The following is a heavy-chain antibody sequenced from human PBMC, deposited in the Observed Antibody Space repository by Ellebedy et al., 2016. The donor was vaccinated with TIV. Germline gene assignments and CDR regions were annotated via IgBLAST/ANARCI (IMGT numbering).Heavy chain of an antibody. CDR1: GYTFTSYG. Sequence: AASVKVSCKASGYTFTSYGISWVRQAPGQGLEWMGWISANNGNTNYAQKLQGRVTMTTDTSTSTAYMEMRSLRSDDTAVYYCSKNTRGYYYDGMDVWGQGTTATGSS. V-gene: IGHV1-18*01. CDR3: SKNTRGYYYDGMDV. D-gene: IGHD2-2*01. CDR2: ISANNGNT. J-gene: IGHJ6*02.